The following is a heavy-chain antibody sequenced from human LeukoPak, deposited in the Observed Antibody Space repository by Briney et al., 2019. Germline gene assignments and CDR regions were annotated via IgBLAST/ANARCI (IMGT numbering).Heavy chain of an antibody. CDR1: GIIFSTFG. CDR3: ARGSGSYYSFDY. J-gene: IGHJ4*02. V-gene: IGHV3-30*02. CDR2: IRYDGSKT. D-gene: IGHD3-10*01. Sequence: PGGSLRLSCAASGIIFSTFGMHWVLQAPGKGLEWVAFIRYDGSKTYYADSVKGRFTISRDNSKNTLYLQMNGLRVEDTAVYYCARGSGSYYSFDYWGQGTLVTVSS.